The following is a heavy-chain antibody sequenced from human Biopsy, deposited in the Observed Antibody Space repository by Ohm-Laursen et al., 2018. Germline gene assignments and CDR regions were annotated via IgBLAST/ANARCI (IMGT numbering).Heavy chain of an antibody. J-gene: IGHJ3*02. CDR1: GDSINNYY. CDR2: IYTSGNP. V-gene: IGHV4-4*07. CDR3: ARGTGRYYVYGAFDI. Sequence: SETLSLTCIVSGDSINNYYWSWIRQPAGKGLEWIGRIYTSGNPNYNLSLESRVTMSVDTSKNQFSLNLRSVTAADTAVCYCARGTGRYYVYGAFDIWGQGTVVTVSS. D-gene: IGHD1-26*01.